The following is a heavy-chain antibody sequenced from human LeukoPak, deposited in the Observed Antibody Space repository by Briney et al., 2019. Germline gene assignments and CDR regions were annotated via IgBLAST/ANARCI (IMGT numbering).Heavy chain of an antibody. J-gene: IGHJ4*02. CDR3: AKDSAEIWFGELLSNFDY. D-gene: IGHD3-10*01. Sequence: PGGSLRLSCAASGFTFSSYGMHWVRQAPGKGLEWVAVISYDGSNKYYADSVKGRFTISRDNSKNTLYLQMNSLRAEDTAVYYCAKDSAEIWFGELLSNFDYWGQGTLVTVSS. CDR1: GFTFSSYG. CDR2: ISYDGSNK. V-gene: IGHV3-30*18.